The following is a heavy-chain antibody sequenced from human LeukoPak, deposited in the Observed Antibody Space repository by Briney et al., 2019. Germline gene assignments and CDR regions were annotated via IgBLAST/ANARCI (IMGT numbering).Heavy chain of an antibody. CDR3: AREGMATITRDAFDI. V-gene: IGHV1-18*01. Sequence: GASVKVSCKASGYTFTSYGISWVRQAPGQGLEWMGRISAYNGNTNYAQKLQGRVTMTTDTSTRTAYMELRSLRSDETAVYYCAREGMATITRDAFDIWGQGTMVTVSS. D-gene: IGHD5-24*01. CDR2: ISAYNGNT. J-gene: IGHJ3*02. CDR1: GYTFTSYG.